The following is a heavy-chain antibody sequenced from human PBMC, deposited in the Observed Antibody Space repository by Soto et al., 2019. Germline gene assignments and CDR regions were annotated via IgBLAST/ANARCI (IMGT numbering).Heavy chain of an antibody. CDR1: GFTFSSYG. CDR3: AKFRNWNYDY. D-gene: IGHD1-7*01. J-gene: IGHJ4*02. CDR2: ISYDGSNK. V-gene: IGHV3-30*18. Sequence: GGSLRLSCAASGFTFSSYGMHWVRQAPGKGLEWVAVISYDGSNKYYADSVKGRFTISRDNSKNTLYLQMNSLRAEDTAVYYCAKFRNWNYDYWGQGTLVTVSS.